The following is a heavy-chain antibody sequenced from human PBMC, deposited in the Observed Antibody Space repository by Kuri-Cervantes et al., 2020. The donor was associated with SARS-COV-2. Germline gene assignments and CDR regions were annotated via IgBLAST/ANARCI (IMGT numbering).Heavy chain of an antibody. CDR2: ISSSGSTI. CDR1: GFTFSDYY. J-gene: IGHJ4*02. V-gene: IGHV3-11*04. CDR3: ARGGSYYQTFDY. D-gene: IGHD1-26*01. Sequence: GESLKISCAASGFTFSDYYMSWIRQAPGKGLEWVPYISSSGSTIYYADSVKGRFTISRDNAKNSLYLQMNSLRAEDTAVYYCARGGSYYQTFDYWGQGTLVTVSS.